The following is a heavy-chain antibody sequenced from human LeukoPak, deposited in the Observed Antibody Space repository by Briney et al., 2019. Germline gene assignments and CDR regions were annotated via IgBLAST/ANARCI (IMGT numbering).Heavy chain of an antibody. Sequence: ASVTVSCRSSGGTFNTHIFNWVRQAPGQGLEWMGRITPIIGTTKFAEKFQSRITITADRSTSTAYLELSGLTYDDTAVYYCTSVTLRGSKYNWFDPWGQGTHVSVYS. V-gene: IGHV1-69*08. D-gene: IGHD1-26*01. CDR2: ITPIIGTT. CDR1: GGTFNTHI. CDR3: TSVTLRGSKYNWFDP. J-gene: IGHJ5*01.